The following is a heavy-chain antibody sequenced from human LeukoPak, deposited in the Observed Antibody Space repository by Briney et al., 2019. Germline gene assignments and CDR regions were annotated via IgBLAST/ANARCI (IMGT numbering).Heavy chain of an antibody. CDR2: IYYSGST. J-gene: IGHJ4*02. CDR3: ARGYSYGPYYFDY. Sequence: SETLSLTCTVSGGSISSSSYYWGWIRQPPGKGLEWIGSIYYSGSTYYNPSLKSRVTISVDTSKNQFSLKLSSVTAADTAVYYCARGYSYGPYYFDYWGQGTLVTVSS. D-gene: IGHD5-18*01. CDR1: GGSISSSSYY. V-gene: IGHV4-39*07.